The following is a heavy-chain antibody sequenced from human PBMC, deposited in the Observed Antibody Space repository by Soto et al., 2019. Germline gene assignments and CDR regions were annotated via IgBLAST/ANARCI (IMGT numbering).Heavy chain of an antibody. CDR1: GYTFTNYC. D-gene: IGHD3-22*01. J-gene: IGHJ5*02. V-gene: IGHV1-18*01. CDR3: ASGHVVNLYNSFDP. Sequence: ASVKVSCKASGYTFTNYCIIWVRQAPGQGLEWMGWINPNSGHTNYAQNLQDRATMTTDTSTNTAYMELRSLRSDDTAVYFCASGHVVNLYNSFDPWSQ. CDR2: INPNSGHT.